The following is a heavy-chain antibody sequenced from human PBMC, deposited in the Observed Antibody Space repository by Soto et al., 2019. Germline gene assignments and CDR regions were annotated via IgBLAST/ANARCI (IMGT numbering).Heavy chain of an antibody. J-gene: IGHJ6*02. D-gene: IGHD5-18*01. Sequence: GASVKVSCKASGGTFSSYAISWVRQAPGQGLEWMGGIIPIFGTANYAQKFQGRVTITADEPTSTAYMELSSLRSEDTAVYYCARAKTELTAMVTPGYYYYGMDVWGQGTTVTVSS. V-gene: IGHV1-69*13. CDR1: GGTFSSYA. CDR2: IIPIFGTA. CDR3: ARAKTELTAMVTPGYYYYGMDV.